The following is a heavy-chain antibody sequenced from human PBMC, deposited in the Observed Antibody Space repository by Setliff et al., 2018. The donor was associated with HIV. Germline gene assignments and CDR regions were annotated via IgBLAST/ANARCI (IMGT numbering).Heavy chain of an antibody. CDR2: IYTSGST. J-gene: IGHJ5*02. Sequence: PSETLSLTCTVSGGSISSGSYYWSWIRQPAGKGLEWIGHIYTSGSTNYNPSLKSRVTISVDTSKNQFSLKLSSVTAADAAVYYCAREGRQLVRGNWFDPWGQGTLVTVSS. CDR3: AREGRQLVRGNWFDP. V-gene: IGHV4-61*09. D-gene: IGHD6-13*01. CDR1: GGSISSGSYY.